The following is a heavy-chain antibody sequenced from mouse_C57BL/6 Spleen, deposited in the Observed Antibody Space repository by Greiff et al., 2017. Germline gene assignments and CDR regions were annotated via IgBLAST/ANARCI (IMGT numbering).Heavy chain of an antibody. CDR1: GYAFSSSW. Sequence: VQLQQSGPELVKPGASVKISCKASGYAFSSSWMNWVKQRPGKGLEWIGRIYPGDGDTNYTGKFKGKATLTADKSSSTASMQLSSLTAEDSAVYFCAREGYDGYSGFDYWGQGTTLTVSS. CDR3: AREGYDGYSGFDY. D-gene: IGHD2-3*01. V-gene: IGHV1-82*01. J-gene: IGHJ2*01. CDR2: IYPGDGDT.